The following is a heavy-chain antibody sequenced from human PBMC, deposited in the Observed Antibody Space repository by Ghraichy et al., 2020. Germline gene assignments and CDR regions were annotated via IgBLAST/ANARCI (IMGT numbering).Heavy chain of an antibody. D-gene: IGHD3-10*01. V-gene: IGHV4-59*01. CDR1: GGSISSYY. Sequence: SQTLLLTCTVSGGSISSYYWSWIRQPPGKGLEWIGYIYYSGSTNYNPSLKSRVTISVDTSKNQFSLKLSSVTAADTAVYYCARDHPDYYGSGSRVYYYYYMDVWGKGTTVTVSS. CDR2: IYYSGST. J-gene: IGHJ6*03. CDR3: ARDHPDYYGSGSRVYYYYYMDV.